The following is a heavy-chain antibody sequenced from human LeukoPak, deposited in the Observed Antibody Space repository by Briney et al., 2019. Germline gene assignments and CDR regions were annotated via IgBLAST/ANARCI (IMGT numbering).Heavy chain of an antibody. V-gene: IGHV4-39*01. CDR1: GGSISSSSYY. J-gene: IGHJ4*02. Sequence: PSETLSLTCTVSGGSISSSSYYWGWIRQPPGKGLEWIGSIYYSGSTFYNPSFESRVTMSVDTSKNQFSLKLSSVIAADTAVYYCAGRGVCGNSYCIPFDYWGQGILVTVSS. D-gene: IGHD1-26*01. CDR2: IYYSGST. CDR3: AGRGVCGNSYCIPFDY.